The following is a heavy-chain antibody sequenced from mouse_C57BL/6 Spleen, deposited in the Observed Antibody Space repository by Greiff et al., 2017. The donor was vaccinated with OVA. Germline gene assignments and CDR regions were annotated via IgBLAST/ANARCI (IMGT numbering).Heavy chain of an antibody. V-gene: IGHV1-39*01. Sequence: VQLQQSGPELVKPGASVKISCKASGYSFTDYNMNWVKQSNGKSLEWIGVINPNYGTTSYNQKFKGKATLTVDQSSSTAYMQLNSLTSEDSAVYYCAWVYSNDTEYYFDYWGQGTTLTVSS. CDR2: INPNYGTT. J-gene: IGHJ2*01. CDR1: GYSFTDYN. D-gene: IGHD2-12*01. CDR3: AWVYSNDTEYYFDY.